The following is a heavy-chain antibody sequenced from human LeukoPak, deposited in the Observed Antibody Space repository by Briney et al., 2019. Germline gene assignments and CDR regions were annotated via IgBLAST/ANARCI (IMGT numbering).Heavy chain of an antibody. D-gene: IGHD3-22*01. J-gene: IGHJ4*02. CDR3: ARWNTYSSGFDY. CDR1: GGSISSYY. V-gene: IGHV4-4*09. Sequence: KPSETLSLTCTVSGGSISSYYWNWIRQPPGKGLEWIGYIYHSGSTNQNPSLKSRVTISVDTSKNHFSLKVSSVTAADTAVYYCARWNTYSSGFDYWGRGTLVTVSS. CDR2: IYHSGST.